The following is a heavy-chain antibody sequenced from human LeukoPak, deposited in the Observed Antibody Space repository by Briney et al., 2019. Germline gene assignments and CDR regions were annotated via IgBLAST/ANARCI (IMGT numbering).Heavy chain of an antibody. J-gene: IGHJ4*02. V-gene: IGHV4-59*08. CDR3: ARRAPYSYEWSTLDY. D-gene: IGHD5-18*01. CDR2: IYYSGST. Sequence: PSETLSLTCTVSGGSISSHYWSWIRQPPGKGLEWIGYIYYSGSTNYNPSLKSRVTISVDTSKNQFSLKLSSVTAADTAVYYCARRAPYSYEWSTLDYWGQGTLVTVSS. CDR1: GGSISSHY.